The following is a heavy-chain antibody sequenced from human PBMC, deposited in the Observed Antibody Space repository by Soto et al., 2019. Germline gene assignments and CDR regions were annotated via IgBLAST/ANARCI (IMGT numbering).Heavy chain of an antibody. J-gene: IGHJ4*02. V-gene: IGHV5-51*01. CDR3: ARLGGDTSDFEF. D-gene: IGHD3-16*01. CDR2: IYPGDSDT. CDR1: GDSFTSYW. Sequence: PGQSQKISCKGSGDSFTSYWSAWVRQIPGKGLEWMGIIYPGDSDTRYSPSFQGQVTISADKSVSTAYLQWSSLKASDASMYYCARLGGDTSDFEFWGQGTLVTVSS.